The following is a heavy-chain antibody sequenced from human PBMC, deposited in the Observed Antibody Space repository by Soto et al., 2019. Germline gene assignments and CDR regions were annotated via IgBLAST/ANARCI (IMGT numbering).Heavy chain of an antibody. CDR2: INPSGGST. J-gene: IGHJ4*02. CDR1: GYTFTSYY. CDR3: ARDVFRYGGNHYFDY. Sequence: ASVKVSCKASGYTFTSYYMHWVRQAPGQGLEWMGIINPSGGSTSYAQKFQGRVTMTRDTSTSTVYMELSSLRSEDTAVYYCARDVFRYGGNHYFDYWGQGTLVTVSS. D-gene: IGHD2-15*01. V-gene: IGHV1-46*01.